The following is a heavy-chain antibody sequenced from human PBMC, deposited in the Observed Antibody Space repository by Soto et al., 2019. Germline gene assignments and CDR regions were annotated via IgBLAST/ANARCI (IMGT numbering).Heavy chain of an antibody. CDR1: GSTVTELS. CDR3: SRRAQTYGWTGFGADNYYFGS. Sequence: GTSVKVSCKVSGSTVTELSMHWVRQDTGKGLEWMGWINPNTGNSGYAQKFQGRVTMTSDTSISTAHMELSSLRSEDTAVYYCSRRAQTYGWTGFGADNYYFGSCGQGTMVTVSS. D-gene: IGHD6-19*01. V-gene: IGHV1-8*01. CDR2: INPNTGNS. J-gene: IGHJ4*02.